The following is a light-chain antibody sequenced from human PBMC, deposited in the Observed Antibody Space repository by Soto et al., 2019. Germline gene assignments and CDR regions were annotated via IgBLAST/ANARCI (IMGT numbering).Light chain of an antibody. CDR1: SSDVGGSNF. Sequence: QSVLTQPASVSDSPGQSITISCTGTSSDVGGSNFVSWYQQHPGKPPKLIIYDVASRPSGVSNRFSGSKSGNTASLTISGLQAEDEAEYYCSSYTNINTRACVFGTGTKVTVL. J-gene: IGLJ1*01. CDR3: SSYTNINTRACV. V-gene: IGLV2-14*03. CDR2: DVA.